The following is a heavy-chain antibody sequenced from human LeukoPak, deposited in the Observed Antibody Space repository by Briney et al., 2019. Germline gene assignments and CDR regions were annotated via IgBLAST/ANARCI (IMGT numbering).Heavy chain of an antibody. CDR1: GDSISSGGYF. Sequence: SQTLSLTCTVSGDSISSGGYFWNWIRQHPVKGLEWIGNIYNSGSTDYNPSLISRLTISLDKSKNQFSLRLSSVTAADTAVYYCARGVELGDYVDYWGQGTLVTVSS. CDR2: IYNSGST. D-gene: IGHD3-10*01. J-gene: IGHJ4*02. CDR3: ARGVELGDYVDY. V-gene: IGHV4-31*03.